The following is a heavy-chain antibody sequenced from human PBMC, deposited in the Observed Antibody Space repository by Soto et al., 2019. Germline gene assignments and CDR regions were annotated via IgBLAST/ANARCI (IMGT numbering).Heavy chain of an antibody. CDR1: GGSFSGYY. D-gene: IGHD6-13*01. CDR2: INHSGST. CDR3: ARGLFGSSWSGFDY. V-gene: IGHV4-34*01. Sequence: QVQLQQWGAGLLKPSETLSLTCAVYGGSFSGYYWSWIRQPPGKGLEWIGEINHSGSTNYNLSLKSRVTISVDTSKNQFSLKLSSVTAADTAVYYCARGLFGSSWSGFDYWGQGTLVTVSS. J-gene: IGHJ4*02.